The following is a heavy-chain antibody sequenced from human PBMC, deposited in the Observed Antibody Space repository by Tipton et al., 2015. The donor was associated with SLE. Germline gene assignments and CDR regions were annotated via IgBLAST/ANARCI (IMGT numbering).Heavy chain of an antibody. J-gene: IGHJ4*02. CDR2: IYYSGST. V-gene: IGHV4-59*01. CDR3: ARDPIAAAGEFDY. D-gene: IGHD6-13*01. CDR1: GYSFTSYW. Sequence: SGAEVKKPGESLKISCKGSGYSFTSYWIGWVRQMPGKGLEWIGYIYYSGSTNYNPSLKSRVTISVDTSKNQFSLKLSSVTAADTAVYYCARDPIAAAGEFDYWGQGTLVTVSS.